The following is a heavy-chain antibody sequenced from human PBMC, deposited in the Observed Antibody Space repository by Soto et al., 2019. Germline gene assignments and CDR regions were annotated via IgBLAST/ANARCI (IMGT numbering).Heavy chain of an antibody. Sequence: SETLSLTCTVSGGSISSYYWSWIRQPPGKGLEWIGYIYYSGVTNYNPSLKSRVTISVDMSKNQFSLKLSSVTAADTAVYYCARDQYSYGYYYGLDVWGQGTTVTSP. V-gene: IGHV4-59*01. CDR2: IYYSGVT. D-gene: IGHD5-18*01. CDR1: GGSISSYY. CDR3: ARDQYSYGYYYGLDV. J-gene: IGHJ6*02.